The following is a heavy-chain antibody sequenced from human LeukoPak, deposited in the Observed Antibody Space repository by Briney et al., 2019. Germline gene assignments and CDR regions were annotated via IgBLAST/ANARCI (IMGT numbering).Heavy chain of an antibody. J-gene: IGHJ6*02. Sequence: GGSLRLSCAASGFTFSSYGMHWVRQAPGKGLEWVAIISYDGSNKYYADSVKGRVTISRDNSKNTLSLQMNSLRAEDTAVYYCAKEKGSGSYYNYQYGMDVWGQGTTVTVSS. CDR3: AKEKGSGSYYNYQYGMDV. V-gene: IGHV3-30*18. CDR2: ISYDGSNK. CDR1: GFTFSSYG. D-gene: IGHD3-10*01.